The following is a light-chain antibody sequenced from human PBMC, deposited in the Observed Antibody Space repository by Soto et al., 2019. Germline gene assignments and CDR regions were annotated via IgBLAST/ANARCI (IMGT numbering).Light chain of an antibody. CDR1: QSVSSSY. Sequence: EIVLTQSPGTLSLSPGERATLSCRASQSVSSSYLAWYQQKPGQAPRLLIYGASSRATGIPDRFSGSGSGTDFTLTISRLEPEDFAVYYCQQYGSSPRTFGPGTKVHIK. CDR2: GAS. J-gene: IGKJ3*01. CDR3: QQYGSSPRT. V-gene: IGKV3-20*01.